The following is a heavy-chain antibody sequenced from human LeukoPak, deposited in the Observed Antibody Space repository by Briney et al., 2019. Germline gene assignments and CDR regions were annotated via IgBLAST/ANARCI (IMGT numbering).Heavy chain of an antibody. CDR2: IKKDGSEK. Sequence: GGSLRLSCAASGFTFSSYWMSWVRQAPGKGLEWVANIKKDGSEKYYVDSVKGRFTISRDNAKNSLYLQMNSLRAEDTAVYYCAKFGGGVATIFSPGGYWGQGTLVTVSS. CDR1: GFTFSSYW. J-gene: IGHJ4*02. CDR3: AKFGGGVATIFSPGGY. V-gene: IGHV3-7*03. D-gene: IGHD5-12*01.